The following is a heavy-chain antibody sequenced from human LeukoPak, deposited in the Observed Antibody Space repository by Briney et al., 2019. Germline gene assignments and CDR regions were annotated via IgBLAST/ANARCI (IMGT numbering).Heavy chain of an antibody. J-gene: IGHJ4*02. Sequence: GSLRLSCAASGFTFSSYWMHWVRQAPGKGLVWVSRIKSDGSSTSYADSVKGRFTISRDNAKNTLYLQMNSLRAEDTAVYYCARAHPIDYWGQGTLVTVSS. V-gene: IGHV3-74*01. CDR1: GFTFSSYW. CDR3: ARAHPIDY. CDR2: IKSDGSST.